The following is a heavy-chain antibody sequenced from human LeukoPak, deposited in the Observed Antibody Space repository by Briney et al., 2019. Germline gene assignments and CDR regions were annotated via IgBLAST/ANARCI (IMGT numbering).Heavy chain of an antibody. Sequence: GGSLRLSCAACGLTFSSYSMNWVRQAPGKGLEWVSYISTSSNTIYYADSVKGRFTISRDNAKNSLYLQMNSLRAEDTAVYYCARALGYCSSTSCYGDFDYWGQGTLVTVSS. CDR1: GLTFSSYS. D-gene: IGHD2-2*01. CDR3: ARALGYCSSTSCYGDFDY. J-gene: IGHJ4*02. CDR2: ISTSSNTI. V-gene: IGHV3-48*01.